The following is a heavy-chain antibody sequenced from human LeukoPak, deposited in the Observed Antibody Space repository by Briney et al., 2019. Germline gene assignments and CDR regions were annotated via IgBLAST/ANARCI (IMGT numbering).Heavy chain of an antibody. CDR3: LRAPAAY. V-gene: IGHV3-73*01. CDR1: GFTFSGSA. D-gene: IGHD4-17*01. Sequence: PGGSLRLSCAASGFTFSGSAMHWVRQASGKGLEWVGRIRSKANSYATAYAASVKGRFTISRDDSKNTAYLQMNSLKTEDMAVYYCLRAPAAYWGQGTLVTVSS. J-gene: IGHJ4*02. CDR2: IRSKANSYAT.